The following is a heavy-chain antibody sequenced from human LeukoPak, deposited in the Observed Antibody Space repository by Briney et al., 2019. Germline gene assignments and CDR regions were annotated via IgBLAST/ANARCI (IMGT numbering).Heavy chain of an antibody. CDR1: GGSISSYY. D-gene: IGHD1-26*01. CDR2: IYYSGST. V-gene: IGHV4-59*12. Sequence: SETLSLTCTVSGGSISSYYWSWIRQPPGKGLEWIGYIYYSGSTNYNPSLKSRVTISVDTSKNQFSLKLSSVTDADTAVYYCARAQEGATIDYWGQGTLVTVSS. J-gene: IGHJ4*02. CDR3: ARAQEGATIDY.